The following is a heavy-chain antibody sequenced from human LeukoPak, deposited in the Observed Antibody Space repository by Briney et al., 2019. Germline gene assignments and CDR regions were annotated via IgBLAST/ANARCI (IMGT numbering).Heavy chain of an antibody. V-gene: IGHV1-46*01. CDR1: GYTFTSYY. Sequence: ASVKVSCKASGYTFTSYYMHWVRQAPGQGLEWMGIINPSGGGTSYAQKFQGRVTMTRDMSTRTVYMELSSLRSEDTAVYYCAREEGSGESMDVWGKGTTVTVSS. CDR3: AREEGSGESMDV. J-gene: IGHJ6*04. D-gene: IGHD3-10*01. CDR2: INPSGGGT.